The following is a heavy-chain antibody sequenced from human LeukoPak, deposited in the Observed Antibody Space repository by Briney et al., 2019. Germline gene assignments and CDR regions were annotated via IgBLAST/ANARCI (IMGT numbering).Heavy chain of an antibody. V-gene: IGHV1-2*06. Sequence: ASVKVSCKASGYTFTGYYMHWVRQAPGQGLEWVGRINPNSGGTNYAQKFQGRVTMTRDTSISTAYMELSRLRSDDTAVYYCARVEGYDYGVPLGPWGQGTLVTVSS. J-gene: IGHJ5*02. CDR2: INPNSGGT. CDR1: GYTFTGYY. CDR3: ARVEGYDYGVPLGP. D-gene: IGHD4-17*01.